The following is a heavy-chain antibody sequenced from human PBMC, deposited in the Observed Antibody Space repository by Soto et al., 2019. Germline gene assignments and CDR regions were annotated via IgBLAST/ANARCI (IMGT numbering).Heavy chain of an antibody. V-gene: IGHV3-30*18. D-gene: IGHD6-6*01. CDR2: ISYDGSNK. J-gene: IGHJ4*02. CDR3: AKDEEARPFEY. CDR1: GFTFSSYG. Sequence: GGSLRLSCAASGFTFSSYGMHWVRQAPGKGLEWVAVISYDGSNKYYADSVKGRFTISRDNSKNTLYLQMNSLRAEDTAVYYCAKDEEARPFEYWGQGTLVTVSS.